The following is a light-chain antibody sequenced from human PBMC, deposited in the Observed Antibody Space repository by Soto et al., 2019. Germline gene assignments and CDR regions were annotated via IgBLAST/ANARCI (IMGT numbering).Light chain of an antibody. CDR2: KAS. V-gene: IGKV1-5*03. CDR1: QRISSW. Sequence: DIQMTQSTSTLSTSVGDRDTITCLASQRISSWLSWYQQKPGKTPKPLIYKASSLESGVPSRFSGSGSGTEFTLTISSVQPDDFATYHCQQYNSFPSTFGQGTKV. CDR3: QQYNSFPST. J-gene: IGKJ1*01.